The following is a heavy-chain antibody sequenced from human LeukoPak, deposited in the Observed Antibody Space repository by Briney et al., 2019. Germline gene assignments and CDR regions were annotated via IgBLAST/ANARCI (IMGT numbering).Heavy chain of an antibody. CDR2: IIAYNGNT. J-gene: IGHJ6*04. V-gene: IGHV1-18*04. Sequence: ASGNFPCKASGYIFITYGISWVRQATAQGLDWMGWIIAYNGNTNYAQKVQGRVTMTTDTSTSTAYMEMRSLRSDDTAVYYCAREGYSGYGGYYYYGMDVWGKGTTVTVSS. CDR3: AREGYSGYGGYYYYGMDV. CDR1: GYIFITYG. D-gene: IGHD5-12*01.